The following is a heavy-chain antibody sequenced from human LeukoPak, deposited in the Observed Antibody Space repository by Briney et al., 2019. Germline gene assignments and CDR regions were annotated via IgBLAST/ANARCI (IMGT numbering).Heavy chain of an antibody. CDR1: GGSISSSSYY. CDR3: AREALLRGIIIRFDY. CDR2: IYYSGST. J-gene: IGHJ4*02. D-gene: IGHD3-10*01. Sequence: PSETLSLTCTVSGGSISSSSYYWGWIRQPPGKGLEWIGSIYYSGSTYYNPSLKSRVTISVDTSKNQFSLKLSSVTAADTAVYYCAREALLRGIIIRFDYWGQGTLVTVSS. V-gene: IGHV4-39*07.